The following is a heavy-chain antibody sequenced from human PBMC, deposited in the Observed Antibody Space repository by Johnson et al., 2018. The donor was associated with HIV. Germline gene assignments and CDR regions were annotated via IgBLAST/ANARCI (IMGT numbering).Heavy chain of an antibody. CDR2: ISWNSDDI. Sequence: VQLVESGGGLIQPGGSLRLSCRASGFSVDDYAMHWVRQAPGKGLEWVSGISWNSDDIGYAVSVKGRFSISRDNAKNSLYLQMNSLRREDTALYYCTPIDWPGVVAFDIWGQGTMVTVSS. V-gene: IGHV3-9*01. J-gene: IGHJ3*02. CDR3: TPIDWPGVVAFDI. D-gene: IGHD3-3*01. CDR1: GFSVDDYA.